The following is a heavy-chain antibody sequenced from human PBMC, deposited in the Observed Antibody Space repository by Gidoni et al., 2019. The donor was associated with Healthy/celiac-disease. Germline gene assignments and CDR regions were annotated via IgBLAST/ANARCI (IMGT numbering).Heavy chain of an antibody. CDR3: ARTATVVIKGENWFDP. CDR1: GGSISSGGYY. V-gene: IGHV4-31*03. Sequence: QVQLQESGPGLVKPSQTLSLTCTVSGGSISSGGYYWSWIRQHPGKGLEWIGYIYYSGSTYYNPSLKSRVTISVDTSKNQFSLKLSSVTAADTAVYYCARTATVVIKGENWFDPWGQGTLVTVSS. CDR2: IYYSGST. D-gene: IGHD4-17*01. J-gene: IGHJ5*02.